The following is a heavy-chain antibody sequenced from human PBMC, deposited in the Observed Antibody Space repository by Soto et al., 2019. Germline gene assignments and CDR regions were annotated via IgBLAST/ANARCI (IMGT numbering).Heavy chain of an antibody. Sequence: GASVKVSCKASGYTFTSYDINWVRQATGQGLEWMGWMNPNSGNTDYAAPVKGRFTISRDDSKNTLYLQMNSLKTEDTAVYYCTTRDGALGLWDYYYYYGMDVWGQGTTVTVSS. J-gene: IGHJ6*02. D-gene: IGHD1-26*01. CDR3: TTRDGALGLWDYYYYYGMDV. CDR2: MNPNSGNT. V-gene: IGHV1-8*01. CDR1: GYTFTSYD.